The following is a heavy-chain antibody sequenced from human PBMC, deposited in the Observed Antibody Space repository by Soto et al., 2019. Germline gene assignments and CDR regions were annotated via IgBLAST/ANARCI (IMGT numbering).Heavy chain of an antibody. V-gene: IGHV3-73*01. CDR1: GFTFSGSA. Sequence: AXVSLRLSCAASGFTFSGSAMHWVRQASGKGLEWVGRIRSKANSYATAYAASVKGRFTISRDDSKNTAYLQMNSLKTEDTAVYYCTSTRTFFYDYGDYRYYGMGVWGQGTTVTVSS. CDR2: IRSKANSYAT. J-gene: IGHJ6*02. CDR3: TSTRTFFYDYGDYRYYGMGV. D-gene: IGHD4-17*01.